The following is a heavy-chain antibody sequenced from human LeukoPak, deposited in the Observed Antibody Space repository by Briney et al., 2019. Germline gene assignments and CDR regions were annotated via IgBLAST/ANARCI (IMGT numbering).Heavy chain of an antibody. D-gene: IGHD6-19*01. Sequence: GGSLRLSCAVSGFTISSHAMHWVRQAPGKGLEWVAMISYNGNSKYYGDSVKGRFTISRDNSKDTLYLEMDSLRTEDTAVYYCAKDWGSSGWYNYFDPWGQGTLVTVSS. CDR2: ISYNGNSK. V-gene: IGHV3-30*04. J-gene: IGHJ5*02. CDR3: AKDWGSSGWYNYFDP. CDR1: GFTISSHA.